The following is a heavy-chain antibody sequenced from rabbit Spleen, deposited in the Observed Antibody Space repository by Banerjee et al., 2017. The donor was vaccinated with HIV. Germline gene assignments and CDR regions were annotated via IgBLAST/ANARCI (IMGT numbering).Heavy chain of an antibody. CDR1: GFSFSSSDY. CDR2: IDPVFGIT. V-gene: IGHV1S40*01. J-gene: IGHJ4*01. Sequence: QSLEVSGGDLVKPGASLTLTCTASGFSFSSSDYMCWVRQAPGKGLEWIGYIDPVFGITYYANWVNGRFSISRENAQNTVFLQMTSLTAADTATYFCARDGAGGSYFALWGPGTLVTVS. CDR3: ARDGAGGSYFAL. D-gene: IGHD8-1*01.